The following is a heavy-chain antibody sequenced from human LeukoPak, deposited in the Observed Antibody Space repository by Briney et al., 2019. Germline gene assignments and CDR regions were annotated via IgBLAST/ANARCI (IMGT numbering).Heavy chain of an antibody. CDR1: GGTFSSYA. CDR2: IIPIFGTA. D-gene: IGHD6-13*01. Sequence: VASVKVSCKASGGTFSSYAISWVRQAPGQGLEWMGGIIPIFGTANYAQKFQGRVTITTDESTSTAYMELSSLRSEDTAVYYCASRIAAAGENWFDPWGQGTLVTVSS. V-gene: IGHV1-69*05. J-gene: IGHJ5*02. CDR3: ASRIAAAGENWFDP.